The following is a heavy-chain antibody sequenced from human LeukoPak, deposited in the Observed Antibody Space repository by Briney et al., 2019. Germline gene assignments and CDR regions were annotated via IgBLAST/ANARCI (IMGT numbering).Heavy chain of an antibody. CDR3: SSLRGAIAVACTPYYYAIEV. Sequence: GGSLRLSCAASGFTFSSYSMSWVRQAPGKGLEWVSSITSSSSYIFYADSVKGRFTISRDNAKNSLYLQMNSLRAEDTAVYYCSSLRGAIAVACTPYYYAIEVLVQGTTVTVSS. J-gene: IGHJ6*02. CDR1: GFTFSSYS. D-gene: IGHD6-19*01. V-gene: IGHV3-21*01. CDR2: ITSSSSYI.